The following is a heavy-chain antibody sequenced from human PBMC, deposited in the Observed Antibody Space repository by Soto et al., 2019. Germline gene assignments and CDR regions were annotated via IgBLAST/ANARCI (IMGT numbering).Heavy chain of an antibody. CDR3: ARQGFGQLHGLVDV. Sequence: QVQLQESGPGLVKPSETLSLTCSVSGGSITSHYCSWFRQPPGKGLEWIGYIHHSGSTSYNPSLKGRVTMSVDTSKNQCSLKVSSVTAAGTALYYCARQGFGQLHGLVDVWGPGTTVTVSS. J-gene: IGHJ6*02. CDR1: GGSITSHY. D-gene: IGHD3-10*01. V-gene: IGHV4-59*08. CDR2: IHHSGST.